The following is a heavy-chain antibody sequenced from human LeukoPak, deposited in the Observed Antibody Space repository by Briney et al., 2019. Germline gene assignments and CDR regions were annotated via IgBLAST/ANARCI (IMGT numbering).Heavy chain of an antibody. J-gene: IGHJ4*02. CDR1: GFTFNSYA. CDR3: AKVNNYYDSSGYYRYYFDY. D-gene: IGHD3-22*01. Sequence: GGSLRLSCAASGFTFNSYAMSWVRQAPEKGLEWVATISGSGGGTYCADSVKGRFTISRDNSKNTLYLQMNSLRAEDTAVYYCAKVNNYYDSSGYYRYYFDYWGQGTLVTVSS. V-gene: IGHV3-23*01. CDR2: ISGSGGGT.